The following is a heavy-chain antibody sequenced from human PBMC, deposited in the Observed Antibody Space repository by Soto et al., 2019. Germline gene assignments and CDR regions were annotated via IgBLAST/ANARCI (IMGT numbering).Heavy chain of an antibody. CDR3: ATPARYYDSSGYYYNY. J-gene: IGHJ4*02. V-gene: IGHV1-69*13. Sequence: VASVKVSCKASGGTFSSYAISWVRQAPGQGLEWMGGIIPIFGTANYAQKFQGRVTITADESTSTAYMELSRLRSEDTAVYYCATPARYYDSSGYYYNYCRQEXLVTVSS. D-gene: IGHD3-22*01. CDR1: GGTFSSYA. CDR2: IIPIFGTA.